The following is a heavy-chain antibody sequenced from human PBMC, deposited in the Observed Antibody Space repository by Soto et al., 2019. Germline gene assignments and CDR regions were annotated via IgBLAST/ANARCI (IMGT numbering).Heavy chain of an antibody. CDR2: IWYDGSNK. CDR1: GFTFSSYG. CDR3: ARVASGENDFWSGYYPEVINDYGMDV. Sequence: GGSLRLSCAASGFTFSSYGMHWVRRAPGKGLEWVAVIWYDGSNKYYADSVKGRFTISRDNSKNTLYLQMNSLRAEDTAVYYCARVASGENDFWSGYYPEVINDYGMDVWGQGTTVTVSS. J-gene: IGHJ6*02. V-gene: IGHV3-33*01. D-gene: IGHD3-3*01.